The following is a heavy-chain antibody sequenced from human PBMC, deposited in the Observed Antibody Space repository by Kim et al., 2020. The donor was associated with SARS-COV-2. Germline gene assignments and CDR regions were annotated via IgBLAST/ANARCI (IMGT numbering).Heavy chain of an antibody. V-gene: IGHV3-7*01. CDR2: ISADGSQK. J-gene: IGHJ4*02. Sequence: GGSLRLSCAASGFIFSNSWMTWVRQAPGKGLEWVATISADGSQKYHVDSVKGRFTISRDNAENSLYLQMNSLRAEDTAKYYCTRSLEYWGQGTLVTVSS. CDR1: GFIFSNSW. CDR3: TRSLEY.